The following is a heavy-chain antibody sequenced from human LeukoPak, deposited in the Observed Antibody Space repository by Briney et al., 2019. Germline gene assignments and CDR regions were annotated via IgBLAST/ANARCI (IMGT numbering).Heavy chain of an antibody. CDR3: ARGMVWEPADFDY. CDR2: MNPNSGNT. Sequence: VASVKVSCKASGYTFTSYDINWVRQATGQGLEWMGWMNPNSGNTGYAQKFQGRVTMTRNTSISTAYMELSSLRSEDTAVYYCARGMVWEPADFDYWGQGTLVTVSS. D-gene: IGHD1-26*01. V-gene: IGHV1-8*02. CDR1: GYTFTSYD. J-gene: IGHJ4*02.